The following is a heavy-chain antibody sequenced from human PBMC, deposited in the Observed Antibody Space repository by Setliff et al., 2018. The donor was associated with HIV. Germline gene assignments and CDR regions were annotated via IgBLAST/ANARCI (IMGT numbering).Heavy chain of an antibody. D-gene: IGHD2-21*01. J-gene: IGHJ4*02. CDR3: AGGTWPIGGDGPYYFDY. CDR2: ISTYNGRT. CDR1: GYRFTSYG. Sequence: ASVKVSCKASGYRFTSYGISWVRQPPRQGLKWMGWISTYNGRTHYEQNVQGRVTLTTDPTTTTAYMELRSLRSDDTAVYFCAGGTWPIGGDGPYYFDYWGQGTRVTVSS. V-gene: IGHV1-18*01.